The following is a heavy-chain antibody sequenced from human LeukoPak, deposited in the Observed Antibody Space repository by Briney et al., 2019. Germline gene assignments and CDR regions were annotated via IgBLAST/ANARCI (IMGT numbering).Heavy chain of an antibody. Sequence: QPGRSLRLSCAASGFSFDDYAMHWVRPAPGKGLEWVTGISWNSGNIGYADSVKGRFTVSRDNAKNSLYLQMDSLRAEDTALYYCAKDGGGNSWSFYFDCWGQGTLVTVSP. D-gene: IGHD4-23*01. J-gene: IGHJ4*02. V-gene: IGHV3-9*01. CDR3: AKDGGGNSWSFYFDC. CDR1: GFSFDDYA. CDR2: ISWNSGNI.